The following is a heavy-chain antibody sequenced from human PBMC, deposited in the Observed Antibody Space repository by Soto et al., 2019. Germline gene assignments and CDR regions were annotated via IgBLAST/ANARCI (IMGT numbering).Heavy chain of an antibody. CDR2: ISYDGSNK. V-gene: IGHV3-30*18. J-gene: IGHJ6*02. Sequence: QVQLVQAGGGVVQPGRSLRLSCAASGFTFSSYGMHWVGQAPGKGLEWVAVISYDGSNKYYADSVKGRFTISRDNSKNTLYLQMNSLRSEYTAVYYCAKGTLWFGEPLYCMDVWGQGTTVTVSS. CDR3: AKGTLWFGEPLYCMDV. CDR1: GFTFSSYG. D-gene: IGHD3-10*01.